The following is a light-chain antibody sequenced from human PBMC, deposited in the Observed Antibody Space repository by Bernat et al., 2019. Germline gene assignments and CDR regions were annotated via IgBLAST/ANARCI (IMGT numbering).Light chain of an antibody. CDR3: QQSFSTPLT. CDR1: QGISSW. Sequence: DIQMTQSPSSVSASVGDRVTITCRVSQGISSWLAWYQQKPGKAPKLLIYAASSLQSDVSSRFSGSESGTDFTLTITNLQREDSANYYCQQSFSTPLTFGQGTRLEIK. V-gene: IGKV1-12*01. J-gene: IGKJ5*01. CDR2: AAS.